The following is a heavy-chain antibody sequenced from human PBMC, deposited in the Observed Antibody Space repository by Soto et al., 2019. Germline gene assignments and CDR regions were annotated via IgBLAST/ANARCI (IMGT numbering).Heavy chain of an antibody. CDR1: GYTFTGYY. CDR3: ARGAPIVVVPAAQTYYYYGMDV. D-gene: IGHD2-2*01. J-gene: IGHJ6*02. V-gene: IGHV1-2*04. CDR2: INPNSGGT. Sequence: AASVKVSCKASGYTFTGYYMHWVRQAPGQGLEWMGWINPNSGGTNYAQKFQGWVTMTRDTSISTAYMELSRLRSDDTAVYYCARGAPIVVVPAAQTYYYYGMDVWGQGTTVTVS.